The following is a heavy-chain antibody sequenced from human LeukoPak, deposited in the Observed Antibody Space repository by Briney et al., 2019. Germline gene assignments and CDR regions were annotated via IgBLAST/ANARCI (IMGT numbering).Heavy chain of an antibody. CDR2: FSGSGGST. V-gene: IGHV3-23*01. CDR3: AKDFLGYYGSGSYYVQRFFDY. Sequence: PGGSLRLSCAASGFTFSSYGMHWVRQAPGKGLEWVSAFSGSGGSTYYADSVKGRFTISRDNSKNTLYLQMNSLRAEDTAVYYCAKDFLGYYGSGSYYVQRFFDYWGQGTLVTVSS. D-gene: IGHD3-10*01. J-gene: IGHJ4*02. CDR1: GFTFSSYG.